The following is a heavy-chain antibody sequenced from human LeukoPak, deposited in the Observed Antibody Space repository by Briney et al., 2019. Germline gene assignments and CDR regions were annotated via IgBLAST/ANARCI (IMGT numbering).Heavy chain of an antibody. CDR1: GYTPTSYV. J-gene: IGHJ4*02. D-gene: IGHD3-16*02. CDR3: ARSSVWGSYRYPDY. Sequence: ASLKVSSAASGYTPTSYVISSVRQAPGHGLEWMGGISAYNGNTNYAQKLPGRVTMTTDTSTSTAYMELRSLRSDDTAVYYCARSSVWGSYRYPDYWGQGTLVTVSS. V-gene: IGHV1-18*04. CDR2: ISAYNGNT.